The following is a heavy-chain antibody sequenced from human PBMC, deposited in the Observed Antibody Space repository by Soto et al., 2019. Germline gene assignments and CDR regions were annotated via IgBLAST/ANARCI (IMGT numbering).Heavy chain of an antibody. Sequence: ASVKVSCKASGYTFTSYGISWVRQAPGQGLEWMGWISAYNGSTNYAQKFQGRVTMTTDTSTSTAYMELRSLRSEDTAVYYCARDCSSTSWYEYGDYYYGMEDWGQGTRVTVSS. V-gene: IGHV1-18*01. D-gene: IGHD2-2*01. CDR3: ARDCSSTSWYEYGDYYYGMED. CDR1: GYTFTSYG. CDR2: ISAYNGST. J-gene: IGHJ6*02.